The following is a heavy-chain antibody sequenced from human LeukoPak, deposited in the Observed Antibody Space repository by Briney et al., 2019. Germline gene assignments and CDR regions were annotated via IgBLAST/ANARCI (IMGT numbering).Heavy chain of an antibody. D-gene: IGHD3-3*01. Sequence: ASVRVSCKASGYTFTVYYMHWVRQAPGQGLEWMGWINPNSGGTNYAQKFQGRVTMTRDTSISTAYMELSRLRSDDTAVYYCARGGSRFWSGTNDAFDIWGQGTMVTVSS. CDR2: INPNSGGT. CDR1: GYTFTVYY. CDR3: ARGGSRFWSGTNDAFDI. V-gene: IGHV1-2*02. J-gene: IGHJ3*02.